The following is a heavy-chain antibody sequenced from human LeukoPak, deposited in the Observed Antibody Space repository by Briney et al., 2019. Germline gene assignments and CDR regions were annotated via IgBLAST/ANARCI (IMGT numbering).Heavy chain of an antibody. J-gene: IGHJ4*02. Sequence: GGSLRLSCAASGFAFSELYMSWIRQAPGKGLEWVAVIWYDGINKYYADSVKGRFTISRDNSKNTLYLQMNGLRAEDTAVYYCARGMVGATYFDYWGQGTLVTVSS. CDR3: ARGMVGATYFDY. CDR2: IWYDGINK. V-gene: IGHV3-33*08. D-gene: IGHD1-26*01. CDR1: GFAFSELY.